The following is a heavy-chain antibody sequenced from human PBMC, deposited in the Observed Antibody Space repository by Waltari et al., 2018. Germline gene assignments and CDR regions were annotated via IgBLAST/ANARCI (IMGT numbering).Heavy chain of an antibody. CDR1: GFSVGDFA. V-gene: IGHV3-49*03. D-gene: IGHD3-22*01. J-gene: IGHJ4*02. Sequence: EVQLVESGGGLAQPGRSLRLSCSVSGFSVGDFAISWFRQAPGKGLELVGFMRSKTYGETAQYAASVKGRFSISRDDSKNIAHLQMNSLKTEDTAVYYCARGEYSSAYWGQGTRVTVSS. CDR2: MRSKTYGETA. CDR3: ARGEYSSAY.